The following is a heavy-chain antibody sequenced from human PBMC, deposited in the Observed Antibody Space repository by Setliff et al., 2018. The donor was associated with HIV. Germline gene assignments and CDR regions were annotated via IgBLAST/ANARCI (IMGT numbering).Heavy chain of an antibody. Sequence: PSETLSLTCTVSGDSVSSRSYYWSWIRQPPGKGLEWIGYIYYSGSTNYNPSLKSRVTISVDTSKNHFSLKLRSVTAADTAVYYCARAGGGTGTDDAFDIWGQGTMVTVSS. CDR3: ARAGGGTGTDDAFDI. J-gene: IGHJ3*02. CDR2: IYYSGST. D-gene: IGHD1-1*01. V-gene: IGHV4-61*03. CDR1: GDSVSSRSYY.